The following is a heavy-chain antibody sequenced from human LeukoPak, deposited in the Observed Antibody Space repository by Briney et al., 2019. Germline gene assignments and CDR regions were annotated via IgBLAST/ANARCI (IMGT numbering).Heavy chain of an antibody. Sequence: SETLSLTCSVSGGSITGYYWSWIRQPPGKGLEWLGYIYYNGTTRYHPCLRSRLTISQDASKSLFSLGLRSVTAADTAIYFRARSPEIHYGSRRRLYYFDYWGQGKLVIVS. CDR3: ARSPEIHYGSRRRLYYFDY. CDR2: IYYNGTT. J-gene: IGHJ4*02. D-gene: IGHD3-10*01. V-gene: IGHV4-59*08. CDR1: GGSITGYY.